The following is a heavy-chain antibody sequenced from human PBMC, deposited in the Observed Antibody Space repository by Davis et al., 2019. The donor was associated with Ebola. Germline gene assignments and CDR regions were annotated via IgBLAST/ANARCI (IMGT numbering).Heavy chain of an antibody. CDR3: AGQESLYGWSDY. D-gene: IGHD3-10*01. J-gene: IGHJ4*02. CDR2: IYASDSVS. Sequence: GESLKISCTGSGYGFADYWIAWVRQPPGKGLEWMGIIYASDSVSRYSPSFEGQVTISVDRSITTAYLQWRSLRASDSAINYCAGQESLYGWSDYWGQGTLVTVSS. CDR1: GYGFADYW. V-gene: IGHV5-51*01.